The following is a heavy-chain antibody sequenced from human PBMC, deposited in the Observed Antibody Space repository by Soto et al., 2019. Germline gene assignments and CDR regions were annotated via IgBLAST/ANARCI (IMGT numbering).Heavy chain of an antibody. V-gene: IGHV1-3*01. D-gene: IGHD3-22*01. CDR1: GYTFTSYA. CDR3: AREYYDSSGYYWGYYFDY. CDR2: INAGNGNT. J-gene: IGHJ4*02. Sequence: ASVKVSCKASGYTFTSYAMHWVRQAPGQRLEWMGWINAGNGNTKYSQKFQGRVTITRDTSASTAYMELSSLRSEDTAVYYCAREYYDSSGYYWGYYFDYWGQGTLVTVSS.